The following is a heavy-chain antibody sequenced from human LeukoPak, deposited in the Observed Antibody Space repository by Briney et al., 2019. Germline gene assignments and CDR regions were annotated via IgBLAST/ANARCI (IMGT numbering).Heavy chain of an antibody. CDR2: INSDGSST. J-gene: IGHJ4*02. CDR1: GFTFNSYW. CDR3: VRAVPAANVDY. D-gene: IGHD2-2*01. V-gene: IGHV3-74*01. Sequence: PGGSLRLSCAASGFTFNSYWMHWVRQAPGEGLVWVSRINSDGSSTSYADSVKGRFTISRDNAKNTLYLQMNSLRAEDTAVYYCVRAVPAANVDYWGQGTLVTVSS.